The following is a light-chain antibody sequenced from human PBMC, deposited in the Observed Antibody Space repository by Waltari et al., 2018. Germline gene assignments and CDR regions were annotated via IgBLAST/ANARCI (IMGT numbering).Light chain of an antibody. V-gene: IGKV3-15*01. Sequence: VMTQSPATLSVSLGGRATLSCSASQSVNSNLAWYSQKPGQAPRLLMYAASKRATWIPARFSGSGSGTEFTLTITSLQSEDSAVYYCQQYDKWPPMYTFGQGTKLDIK. CDR1: QSVNSN. CDR2: AAS. CDR3: QQYDKWPPMYT. J-gene: IGKJ2*01.